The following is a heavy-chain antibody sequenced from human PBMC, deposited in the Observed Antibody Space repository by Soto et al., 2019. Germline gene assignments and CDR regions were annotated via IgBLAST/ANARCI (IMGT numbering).Heavy chain of an antibody. D-gene: IGHD3-16*02. CDR3: ARFWGSYRYFEY. CDR2: IYYSGST. J-gene: IGHJ4*02. Sequence: PSETLSLTCTVSGGSISSGGYYWSWIRQHPGKGLEWIGYIYYSGSTYYNPSLKSRVTISVDTSKNQFSLKLSSVTAADTAVYYCARFWGSYRYFEYWGQGTQVTVSS. V-gene: IGHV4-31*03. CDR1: GGSISSGGYY.